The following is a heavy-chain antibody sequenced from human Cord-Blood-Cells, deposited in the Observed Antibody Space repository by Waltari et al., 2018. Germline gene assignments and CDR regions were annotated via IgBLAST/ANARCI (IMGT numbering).Heavy chain of an antibody. D-gene: IGHD6-13*01. V-gene: IGHV3-30*04. CDR3: ARAQGIAAAEDYYYGMDV. J-gene: IGHJ6*02. CDR1: GFTFSSYA. Sequence: QVQLVESGGGVVQPGRSLRLSCAASGFTFSSYAMHWVRQAPGKGLEWVAVISYDGSNKYYADSVKGRFTISRDNSKNTLYLQMNSLRAEDTAVYYCARAQGIAAAEDYYYGMDVWDQGP. CDR2: ISYDGSNK.